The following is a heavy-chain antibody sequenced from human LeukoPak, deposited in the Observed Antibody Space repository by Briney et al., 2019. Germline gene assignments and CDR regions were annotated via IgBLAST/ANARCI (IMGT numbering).Heavy chain of an antibody. CDR3: ARPLMYYYGSETYFWFDP. D-gene: IGHD3-10*01. Sequence: GGSLRLSCAASGFTFDDYGMSWVRQAPGKGLEWVSGLNWNGGSTGYADSVKGRCIISRDNAKNSLYLQMNSLRAEDTALYYCARPLMYYYGSETYFWFDPWGQGTLVTVSS. CDR2: LNWNGGST. J-gene: IGHJ5*02. CDR1: GFTFDDYG. V-gene: IGHV3-20*04.